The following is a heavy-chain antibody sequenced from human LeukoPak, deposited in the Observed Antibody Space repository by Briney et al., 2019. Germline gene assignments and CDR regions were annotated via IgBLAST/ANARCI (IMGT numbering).Heavy chain of an antibody. D-gene: IGHD6-19*01. CDR2: ISYDGSNK. V-gene: IGHV3-30*04. J-gene: IGHJ4*02. CDR3: ARVESEWLVRTGVDY. CDR1: GFTFSSYA. Sequence: GGSLRLSCAASGFTFSSYAMHWVRQAPGKGLEWVAVISYDGSNKYYADSVKGRFTISRDNSKNTLYLQMNSLRAEDTAVYYCARVESEWLVRTGVDYWGQGTLVTVSS.